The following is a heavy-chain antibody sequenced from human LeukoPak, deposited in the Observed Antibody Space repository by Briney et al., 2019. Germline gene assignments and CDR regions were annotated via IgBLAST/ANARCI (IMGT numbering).Heavy chain of an antibody. D-gene: IGHD6-19*01. CDR1: GYTFTSYG. V-gene: IGHV1-18*01. Sequence: ASVKVSCKASGYTFTSYGISWVRQAPGQGLEWMGWISAYNGNTNYAQKLQGRVTMTEDTSTDTAYMELSSLRSEDTAVYYCATDSHSSGWYYHYYGMDVWGQGTTVTVSS. CDR2: ISAYNGNT. CDR3: ATDSHSSGWYYHYYGMDV. J-gene: IGHJ6*02.